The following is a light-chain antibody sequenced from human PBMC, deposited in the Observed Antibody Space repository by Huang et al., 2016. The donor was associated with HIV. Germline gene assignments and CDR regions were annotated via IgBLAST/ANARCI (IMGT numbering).Light chain of an antibody. V-gene: IGKV4-1*01. Sequence: DILMTQSPDFLAVSLGERATISCRSSRSVFYNSNNKNYLDWYQQKPGQPPKLLIHWASTLESGVPDRFSGSGAGTDFTLTISSLQAEDVATYYCQQYYTTPFTFGPGTKVDVK. J-gene: IGKJ3*01. CDR1: RSVFYNSNNKNY. CDR3: QQYYTTPFT. CDR2: WAS.